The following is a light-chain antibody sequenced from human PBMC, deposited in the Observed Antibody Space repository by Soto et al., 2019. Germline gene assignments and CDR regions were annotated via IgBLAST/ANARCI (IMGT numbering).Light chain of an antibody. Sequence: EIVLTQSPATLSLSPGERATLSCRASQTFDSYLAWYQQKPGQAPSLLIYDASNRATGVPARFSGSGSGTDFTLTISSLEPEDVAVYYCQQRSNWVWTFGQGTKVEIK. J-gene: IGKJ1*01. V-gene: IGKV3-11*01. CDR2: DAS. CDR3: QQRSNWVWT. CDR1: QTFDSY.